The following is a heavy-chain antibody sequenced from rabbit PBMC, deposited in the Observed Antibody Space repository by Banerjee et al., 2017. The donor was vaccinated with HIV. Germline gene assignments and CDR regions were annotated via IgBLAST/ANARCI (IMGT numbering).Heavy chain of an antibody. Sequence: QSLEESGGDLVKPGASLTLTCTASGFSFSSYWMCWVRQAPGKGLELIACIDTTGDTIDYASWAKGRFTISKTSSTTVTLQMTSLTAADTATYFCARDRAGYAYYDYQNYFNLWGPGTLVTVS. CDR1: GFSFSSYW. CDR2: IDTTGDTI. CDR3: ARDRAGYAYYDYQNYFNL. D-gene: IGHD6-1*01. V-gene: IGHV1S40*01. J-gene: IGHJ4*01.